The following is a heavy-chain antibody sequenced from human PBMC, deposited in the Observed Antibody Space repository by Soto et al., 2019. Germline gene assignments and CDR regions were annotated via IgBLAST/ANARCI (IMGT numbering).Heavy chain of an antibody. Sequence: SETLSLTCTVSGGSISSSSYYWGWIRQPPGKGLEWIGSIYYNGSTYYNPSLKSRVTISVDTSKNQFSLKLSSVTAAVSAVYYCARQRYICGSFGWGQGTMVT. J-gene: IGHJ3*01. CDR1: GGSISSSSYY. V-gene: IGHV4-39*01. CDR2: IYYNGST. D-gene: IGHD6-19*01. CDR3: ARQRYICGSFG.